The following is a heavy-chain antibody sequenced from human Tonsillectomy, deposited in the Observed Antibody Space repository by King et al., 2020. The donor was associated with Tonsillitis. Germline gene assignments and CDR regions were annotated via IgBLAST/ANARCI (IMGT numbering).Heavy chain of an antibody. J-gene: IGHJ5*02. CDR1: GGSISSYY. V-gene: IGHV4-4*07. CDR2: IHTSGST. CDR3: ARDLSYNDSSGYHNWFDP. D-gene: IGHD3-22*01. Sequence: VQLQESGPGLVKPSETLSLTCTVSGGSISSYYWSWIRQPAGKGVEWIGRIHTSGSTNYNPSLKSRGTMSVDRSQNQFSLKLSSVTAADTAVHYCARDLSYNDSSGYHNWFDPWGQGTLVTVSS.